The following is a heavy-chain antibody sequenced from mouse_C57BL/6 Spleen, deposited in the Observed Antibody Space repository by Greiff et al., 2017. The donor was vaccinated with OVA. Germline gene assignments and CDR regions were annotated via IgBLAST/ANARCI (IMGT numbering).Heavy chain of an antibody. D-gene: IGHD2-5*01. CDR3: ASYSNYAMGY. V-gene: IGHV2-2*01. J-gene: IGHJ4*01. Sequence: VKLVESGPGLVQPSQSLSISCTVSGFSLTSYGVHWVRQSPGKGLEWLGVIWSGGSTDYNAAFISRLSLSKDNSKSQVFFKMNSLQADDTAIYYCASYSNYAMGYWGQGTSVTGSS. CDR2: IWSGGST. CDR1: GFSLTSYG.